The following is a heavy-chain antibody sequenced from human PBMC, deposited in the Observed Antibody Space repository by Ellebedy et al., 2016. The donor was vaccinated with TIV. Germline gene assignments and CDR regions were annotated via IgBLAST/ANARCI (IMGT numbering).Heavy chain of an antibody. CDR1: GGSVSRSNYY. CDR2: IYFSGAT. D-gene: IGHD3-10*01. CDR3: ARLWFGDLFSPEGDV. J-gene: IGHJ6*02. Sequence: SETLSLXXTVSGGSVSRSNYYWGWIRQPPGKGPEWIVNIYFSGATFYNPSLKSRVTISVDTSKNQFSLKLSSVTAADTALYYCARLWFGDLFSPEGDVWGQGTTVTVSS. V-gene: IGHV4-39*01.